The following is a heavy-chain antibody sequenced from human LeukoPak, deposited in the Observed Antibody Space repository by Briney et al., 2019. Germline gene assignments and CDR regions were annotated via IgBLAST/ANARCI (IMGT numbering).Heavy chain of an antibody. J-gene: IGHJ4*02. CDR2: ISDDGNNK. CDR3: ARSYRYSGWKYFDY. Sequence: PGRSLRLSCAASGYTFSSYGMHWVRQAPGKGLEWVAVISDDGNNKYYVDSVKGRFTISRDNSKNTQYLQMNSLRTEDTAMYYCARSYRYSGWKYFDYWGQGTLVTVSS. CDR1: GYTFSSYG. D-gene: IGHD5-12*01. V-gene: IGHV3-30*03.